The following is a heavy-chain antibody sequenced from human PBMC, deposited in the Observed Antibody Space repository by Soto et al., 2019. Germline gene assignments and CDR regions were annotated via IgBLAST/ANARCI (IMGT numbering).Heavy chain of an antibody. CDR1: GFTFSSYA. CDR2: ISGSGDNT. Sequence: GVSLRLSCAASGFTFSSYAMSWVRQAPGKGPEWVSAISGSGDNTFYAESVRGRFTISRDNSKNALYLQMNSLRAEDMAVYYCAKNPRPAAGTNYYDYWGQGTQVTVSS. CDR3: AKNPRPAAGTNYYDY. J-gene: IGHJ4*02. D-gene: IGHD6-13*01. V-gene: IGHV3-23*01.